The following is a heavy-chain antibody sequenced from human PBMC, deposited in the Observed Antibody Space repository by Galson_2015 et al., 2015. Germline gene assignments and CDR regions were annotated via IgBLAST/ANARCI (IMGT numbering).Heavy chain of an antibody. V-gene: IGHV3-48*03. CDR3: AREVGDDAFEI. CDR1: GFTFSNYE. D-gene: IGHD3-16*01. J-gene: IGHJ3*02. Sequence: SLRLSCAASGFTFSNYEMNWVRQAPGKGLEWVSYISSSGSIIYYADSVKGRFTISRDNAKNSLYLQMNSLRAEDTAVYYCAREVGDDAFEIWGQGTMVTVSS. CDR2: ISSSGSII.